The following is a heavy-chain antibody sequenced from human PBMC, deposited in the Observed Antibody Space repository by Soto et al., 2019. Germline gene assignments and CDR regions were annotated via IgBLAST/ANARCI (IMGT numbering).Heavy chain of an antibody. Sequence: ASVKVSCKASGGTFSSYAISWVRQAPGQGLEWMGGIIPIFGTANSAQKFQGRVTITADESTSTAYMELSSLRSEDTAVYYCARPTTLTGYLFDYWGQGTLVTVSS. CDR2: IIPIFGTA. D-gene: IGHD3-9*01. CDR1: GGTFSSYA. V-gene: IGHV1-69*13. CDR3: ARPTTLTGYLFDY. J-gene: IGHJ4*02.